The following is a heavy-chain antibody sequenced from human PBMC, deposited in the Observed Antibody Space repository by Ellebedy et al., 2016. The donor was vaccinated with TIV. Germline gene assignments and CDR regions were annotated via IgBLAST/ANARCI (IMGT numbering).Heavy chain of an antibody. J-gene: IGHJ4*02. CDR3: TKDRDFWSGYPDY. Sequence: GGSLRLXXAASGFTFSTYGMSWVRQAPGKGLEWVSAISGSGGTTYYADSVKGRFTISRDNSKKTLFLQMNSLRVEDTAVFYCTKDRDFWSGYPDYWGQGTLVTVSS. V-gene: IGHV3-23*01. CDR2: ISGSGGTT. CDR1: GFTFSTYG. D-gene: IGHD3-3*01.